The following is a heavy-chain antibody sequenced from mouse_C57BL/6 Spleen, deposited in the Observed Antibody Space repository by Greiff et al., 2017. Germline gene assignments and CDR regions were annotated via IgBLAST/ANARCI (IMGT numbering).Heavy chain of an antibody. CDR3: DRVYGSSFDY. J-gene: IGHJ2*01. CDR2: IDPANGNT. D-gene: IGHD1-1*01. CDR1: GFNFKNTY. Sequence: VQLQQSVAELVRPGASVKMSCTASGFNFKNTYMHWVKQRPEQSLEWIGRIDPANGNTKYAPKFQGKATITADTSSNTAHLQPTSLTSVDTAIYYCDRVYGSSFDYWGQGTTLTVSS. V-gene: IGHV14-3*01.